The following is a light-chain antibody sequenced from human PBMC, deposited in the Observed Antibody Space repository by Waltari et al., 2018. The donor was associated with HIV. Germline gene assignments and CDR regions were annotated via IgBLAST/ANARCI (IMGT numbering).Light chain of an antibody. CDR1: QTTSSEY. J-gene: IGKJ4*01. CDR2: GAS. V-gene: IGKV3-20*01. Sequence: EIVLTQSPGPLSLSPGERLTLSCRASQTTSSEYLAWYQQKPGQAPRRLIYGASRRATGIPDRFTGSGSGIDFTLTITRLEPEDCAVYYCQQYGRSSLTFGGGTKVEIK. CDR3: QQYGRSSLT.